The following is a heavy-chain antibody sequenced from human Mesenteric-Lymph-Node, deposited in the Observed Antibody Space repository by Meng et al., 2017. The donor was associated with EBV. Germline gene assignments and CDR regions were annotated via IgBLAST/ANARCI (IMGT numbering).Heavy chain of an antibody. J-gene: IGHJ4*02. D-gene: IGHD6-13*01. Sequence: LALQEPGPGLVKPSGTLSLTCTVSGGSISSSSYYWGWIRQPPGKGLEWIGSIYYSGSTYYNPSLKSRVTISVDTSKNQFSLKLSSVTAADTAVYYCARPDSSSWIHFDYWGQGTLVTVSS. CDR2: IYYSGST. CDR3: ARPDSSSWIHFDY. CDR1: GGSISSSSYY. V-gene: IGHV4-39*01.